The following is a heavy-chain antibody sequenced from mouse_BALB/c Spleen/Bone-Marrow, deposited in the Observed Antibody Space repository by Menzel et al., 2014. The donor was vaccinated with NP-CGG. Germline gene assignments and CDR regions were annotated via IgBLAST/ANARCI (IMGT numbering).Heavy chain of an antibody. Sequence: EVQLQQSGPEPVKPGASVKMSCKASGYTFTDYHMKWVKQSHGKSLEWIGEINPNNGDTFYNQKYKGKATLTVDKSSSTAYTQLNSLTSEDSAVYYCARRQEDYYAWFAYWGQGTLVTVSA. CDR1: GYTFTDYH. J-gene: IGHJ3*01. V-gene: IGHV1-18*01. CDR2: INPNNGDT. D-gene: IGHD1-1*01. CDR3: ARRQEDYYAWFAY.